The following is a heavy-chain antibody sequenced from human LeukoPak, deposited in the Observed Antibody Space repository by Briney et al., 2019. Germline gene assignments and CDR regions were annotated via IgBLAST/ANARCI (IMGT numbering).Heavy chain of an antibody. V-gene: IGHV3-66*01. CDR1: GFTVSSSY. CDR2: TYNDGST. J-gene: IGHJ4*02. D-gene: IGHD2-15*01. Sequence: PGRSLRLSCAASGFTVSSSYMSWVRQAPGKGLEWVSVTYNDGSTYYADSVKGRFTISRDISKNTLYLQMSSLRAEDTAVYYCARESGGSYDYWGQGTLVTVSS. CDR3: ARESGGSYDY.